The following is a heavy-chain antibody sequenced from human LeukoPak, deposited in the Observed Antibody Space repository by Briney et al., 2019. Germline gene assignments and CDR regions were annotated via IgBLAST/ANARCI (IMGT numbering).Heavy chain of an antibody. J-gene: IGHJ6*02. V-gene: IGHV3-49*04. D-gene: IGHD3-3*01. CDR3: TRGYENGYYLYYYYGMDV. CDR2: IRSKAYGGTT. CDR1: GFTFGDYA. Sequence: GGSLRLSCTASGFTFGDYAMSWVRQAPGKGLEWVGFIRSKAYGGTTEYAASVKGRFTISRDDSKSIAYLQMNSLKPEDTAVYYCTRGYENGYYLYYYYGMDVWGQGTTVTVSS.